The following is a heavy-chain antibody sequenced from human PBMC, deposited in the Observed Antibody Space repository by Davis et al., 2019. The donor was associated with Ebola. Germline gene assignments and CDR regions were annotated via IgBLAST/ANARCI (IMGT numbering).Heavy chain of an antibody. J-gene: IGHJ4*02. CDR3: ARLWFGEVGFDY. CDR2: INPYSGGT. Sequence: ASVKVSCKASGYSFTGYYMHWMRQAPGQGLEWMGRINPYSGGTNYAQKFQGRVTMTRDTSISTAYMELSRRRSDDTAVYYCARLWFGEVGFDYWGQGTLVTVSS. D-gene: IGHD3-10*01. CDR1: GYSFTGYY. V-gene: IGHV1-2*06.